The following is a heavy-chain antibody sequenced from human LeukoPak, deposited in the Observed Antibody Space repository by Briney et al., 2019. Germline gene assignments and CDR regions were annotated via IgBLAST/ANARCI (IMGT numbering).Heavy chain of an antibody. CDR2: IYTSGNT. J-gene: IGHJ4*02. V-gene: IGHV4-4*07. D-gene: IGHD1-1*01. CDR1: GGPISGYY. CDR3: SREGGNSRSLDY. Sequence: PSETLSLTCTVSGGPISGYYWSWIRQPAGKGLEWIGRIYTSGNTNYNPSLMSRVTMSLDTSKNQFSLKLTSLTAADTAVYYCSREGGNSRSLDYWGQGTLVTVSS.